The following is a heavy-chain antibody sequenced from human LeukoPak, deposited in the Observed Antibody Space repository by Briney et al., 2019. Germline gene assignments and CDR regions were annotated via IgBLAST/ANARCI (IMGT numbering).Heavy chain of an antibody. J-gene: IGHJ4*02. D-gene: IGHD6-13*01. V-gene: IGHV3-66*01. CDR2: IYSDGGT. CDR1: GFTVRNNY. Sequence: PGGSLRLSCAAPGFTVRNNYMNWVRQAPGKGLEWVSLIYSDGGTYYADSVRGRFTISRDNSENTLYLQMNSLRVEDTAMYYCARDPPAVASNTYGWGQGTLVTVSS. CDR3: ARDPPAVASNTYG.